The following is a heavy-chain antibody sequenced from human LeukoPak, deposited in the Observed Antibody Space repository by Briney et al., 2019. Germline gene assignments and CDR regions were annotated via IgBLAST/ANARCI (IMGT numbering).Heavy chain of an antibody. D-gene: IGHD1-7*01. CDR1: GGSISSFY. CDR2: IYSSGDT. Sequence: PETLSLTCTVSGGSISSFYWSWIRQPPGKGLEWIGYIYSSGDTNYNPSLKSRVTISVDTSKNQFSLKLSSVTAADTAVYYCARRYNWNYGFDPWGQGTLVTVPS. J-gene: IGHJ5*02. V-gene: IGHV4-59*01. CDR3: ARRYNWNYGFDP.